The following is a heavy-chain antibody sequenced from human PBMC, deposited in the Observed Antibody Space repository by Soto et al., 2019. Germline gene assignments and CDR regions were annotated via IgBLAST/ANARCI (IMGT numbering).Heavy chain of an antibody. J-gene: IGHJ5*02. CDR2: IDSSGTTV. CDR1: MFSISAYE. CDR3: AKDSVHNLYRTSSLEDCFGP. Sequence: EVQIVESGGRLVQPGGSLRLSCDASMFSISAYEMFWVRQAPGKGLEWIAEIDSSGTTVYYADSVKGRFAISRDNSKNTVWLQMNSLRAADSSVYYCAKDSVHNLYRTSSLEDCFGPWGQGTLVTVSS. D-gene: IGHD6-6*01. V-gene: IGHV3-23*04.